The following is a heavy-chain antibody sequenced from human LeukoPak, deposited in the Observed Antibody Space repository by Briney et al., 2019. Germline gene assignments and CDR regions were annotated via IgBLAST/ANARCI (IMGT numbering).Heavy chain of an antibody. Sequence: ASVKVSCKASGYTFTNYYIHWVRQAPGQGLEWMGIINPTGGSTTYAQKFQGRVTMTRGTSTSTVYMDLSSLRFEDTAVYYCARANFEAVAGTYRYYGMDVWGQGTTVTVSS. CDR1: GYTFTNYY. CDR3: ARANFEAVAGTYRYYGMDV. CDR2: INPTGGST. J-gene: IGHJ6*02. V-gene: IGHV1-46*01. D-gene: IGHD6-19*01.